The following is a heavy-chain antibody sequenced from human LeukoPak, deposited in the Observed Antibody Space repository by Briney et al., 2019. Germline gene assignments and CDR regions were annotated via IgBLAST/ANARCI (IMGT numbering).Heavy chain of an antibody. Sequence: ASVKVSCKASGYTFTGDFIHWVRQAPGQGLEWMGWINSDSGGTNYARKFQSRVTMTRDTSISTAYMELSSLRSDDTAVFYCARGNIATRRGENWFDPWGQGTLVTVSS. CDR1: GYTFTGDF. CDR3: ARGNIATRRGENWFDP. CDR2: INSDSGGT. V-gene: IGHV1-2*02. J-gene: IGHJ5*02. D-gene: IGHD6-6*01.